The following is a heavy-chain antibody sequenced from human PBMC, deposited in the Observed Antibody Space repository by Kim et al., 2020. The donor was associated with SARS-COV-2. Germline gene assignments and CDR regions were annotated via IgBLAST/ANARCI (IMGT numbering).Heavy chain of an antibody. V-gene: IGHV1-46*01. J-gene: IGHJ4*02. CDR3: ARDPAIVWGFDY. Sequence: YAQKFQGRVTMTRDTSTSTVYMELSSLRSEDTAVYYCARDPAIVWGFDYWGQGTLVTVSS. D-gene: IGHD3-16*01.